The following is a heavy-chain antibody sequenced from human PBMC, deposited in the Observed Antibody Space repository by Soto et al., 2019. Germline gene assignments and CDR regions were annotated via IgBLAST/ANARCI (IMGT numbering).Heavy chain of an antibody. CDR1: GGSVSSGSYY. CDR3: ARDRVDTAMVTSRDYYYYGMDV. D-gene: IGHD5-18*01. V-gene: IGHV4-61*01. Sequence: PSETLSLTCTASGGSVSSGSYYWGWIRQPPGKGLEWIGYIYYSGSTNYNPSLKSRVTISVDTSKNQFSLKLSSVTAADTAVYYCARDRVDTAMVTSRDYYYYGMDVWGQGTTVTVSS. J-gene: IGHJ6*02. CDR2: IYYSGST.